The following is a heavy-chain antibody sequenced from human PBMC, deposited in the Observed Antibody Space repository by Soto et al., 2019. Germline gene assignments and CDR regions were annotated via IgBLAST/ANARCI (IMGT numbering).Heavy chain of an antibody. CDR2: ISSSGSTI. CDR1: GFTFSDYY. J-gene: IGHJ3*02. CDR3: ARPPASSFFAGNAFDI. Sequence: PGGSLRLSCAASGFTFSDYYMSWIRQAPGKGLEWVSYISSSGSTIYYADSVKGRFTISRDNAKNSLYLQMNSLRAEDTAVYYCARPPASSFFAGNAFDIWGQGTMVTVSS. V-gene: IGHV3-11*01. D-gene: IGHD3-3*01.